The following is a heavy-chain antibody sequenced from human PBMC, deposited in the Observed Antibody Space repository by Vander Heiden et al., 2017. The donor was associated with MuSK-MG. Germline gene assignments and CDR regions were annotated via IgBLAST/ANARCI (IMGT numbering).Heavy chain of an antibody. D-gene: IGHD5-12*01. J-gene: IGHJ3*02. CDR3: ARDSPMTSSTTIKTDDGAFDI. CDR2: IKQDGSEK. CDR1: GFTFSSYW. V-gene: IGHV3-7*03. Sequence: EVQLVESGGGLVQPGGSLRLSCAASGFTFSSYWMSWVRQAPGKGLEWVANIKQDGSEKYYVDSVKGRFTISRDNAKNSLYLQMNSLRAEDTAVYYCARDSPMTSSTTIKTDDGAFDIWGQGTMVTVSS.